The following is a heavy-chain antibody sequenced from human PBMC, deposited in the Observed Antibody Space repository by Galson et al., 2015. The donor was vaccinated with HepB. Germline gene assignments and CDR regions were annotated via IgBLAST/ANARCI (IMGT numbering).Heavy chain of an antibody. D-gene: IGHD3-3*01. Sequence: SLRLSCAASGFTFDDYAMHWVRQAPGKGLEWVSGITWNSDSRGYADSVKGRFTISRDNAKNSLYLEMNSLRAEDTALYYCAKDGGLGDDFWSGNLHYGMDVWGQGTTVTVSS. CDR2: ITWNSDSR. J-gene: IGHJ6*01. CDR1: GFTFDDYA. V-gene: IGHV3-9*01. CDR3: AKDGGLGDDFWSGNLHYGMDV.